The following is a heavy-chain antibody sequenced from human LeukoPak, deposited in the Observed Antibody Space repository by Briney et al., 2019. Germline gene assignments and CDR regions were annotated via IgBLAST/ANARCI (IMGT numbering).Heavy chain of an antibody. D-gene: IGHD3-16*01. CDR3: ARDDMITFGGVMSGHYFDY. J-gene: IGHJ4*02. CDR1: GYTFTSYG. Sequence: LRASVKVSCKASGYTFTSYGISWVRQAPGQGLEWMGWISAYNGNTNYAQKLQGRVTMTTDTSTSTAYMELRSLRSDDTAVYYCARDDMITFGGVMSGHYFDYWGQGTLVTVSS. CDR2: ISAYNGNT. V-gene: IGHV1-18*01.